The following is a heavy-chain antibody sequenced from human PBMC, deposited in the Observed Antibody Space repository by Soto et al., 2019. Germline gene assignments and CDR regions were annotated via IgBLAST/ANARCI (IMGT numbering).Heavy chain of an antibody. J-gene: IGHJ6*02. CDR3: ASYGSGSFGMDV. CDR1: GFTFSSYW. CDR2: INSDGSST. D-gene: IGHD3-10*01. Sequence: XESLRLSCAASGFTFSSYWMHGVRQAPGKGLVWVSRINSDGSSTSYADSVKGRFTISRDNAKNTLYLQMNSLRAEDTAVYYCASYGSGSFGMDVWGQGTTVTVSS. V-gene: IGHV3-74*01.